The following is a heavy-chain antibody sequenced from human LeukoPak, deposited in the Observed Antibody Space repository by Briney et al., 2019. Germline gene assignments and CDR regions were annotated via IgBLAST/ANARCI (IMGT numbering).Heavy chain of an antibody. D-gene: IGHD2-15*01. V-gene: IGHV4-34*01. CDR3: ARGRRGDGMDV. CDR1: GGSFSGYY. J-gene: IGHJ6*02. Sequence: SETLSLTCAVYGGSFSGYYWNWIRQPPGKGLEWIGEINHTGSTNYNPSLKGRVTISVDTSKNQFSLKLSSVTAADTAVYYCARGRRGDGMDVWGQGTTVTVSS. CDR2: INHTGST.